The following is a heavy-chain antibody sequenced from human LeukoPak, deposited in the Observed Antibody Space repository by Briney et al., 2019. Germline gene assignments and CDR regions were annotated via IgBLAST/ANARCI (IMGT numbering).Heavy chain of an antibody. CDR3: ARGSGATYSSSWYLDY. J-gene: IGHJ4*02. V-gene: IGHV3-33*01. D-gene: IGHD6-13*01. CDR2: IWYDGSNK. CDR1: GFSFSNHG. Sequence: PGRSLTLSCAASGFSFSNHGMHWVRQAPGKGLEWVAIIWYDGSNKYYADSVKGRFTISRDNSKNTLSLQMNSLRAEDTAVYYCARGSGATYSSSWYLDYWGQGTLVTVSS.